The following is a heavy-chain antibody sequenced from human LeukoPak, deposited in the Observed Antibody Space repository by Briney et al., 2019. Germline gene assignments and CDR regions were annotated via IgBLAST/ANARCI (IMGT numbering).Heavy chain of an antibody. J-gene: IGHJ5*02. CDR1: GGSFSGYY. CDR3: ARRTRQWSHNWFDP. CDR2: INHSGST. D-gene: IGHD2-15*01. Sequence: ETLSLTCAVYGGSFSGYYWSWIRQPPGKGLEWIGEINHSGSTNYNPSLKSRVTISVDTSKNQFSLKLSSVTAADTAVYYCARRTRQWSHNWFDPWGQGTLVTVSS. V-gene: IGHV4-34*01.